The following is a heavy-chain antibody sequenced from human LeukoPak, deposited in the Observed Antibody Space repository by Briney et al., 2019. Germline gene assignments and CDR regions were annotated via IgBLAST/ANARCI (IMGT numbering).Heavy chain of an antibody. J-gene: IGHJ4*02. Sequence: GASVKVSCKTSGYTFTRSALTWVRQAPGQGLEWMGWSNTNTGDATYGQGFTGRFVFSLDTSVSTAYLQISSLRAEDTAIYYCAINTDPWGEDHNLDYWGRGTLVTVSS. CDR2: SNTNTGDA. V-gene: IGHV7-4-1*02. CDR1: GYTFTRSA. D-gene: IGHD3-16*01. CDR3: AINTDPWGEDHNLDY.